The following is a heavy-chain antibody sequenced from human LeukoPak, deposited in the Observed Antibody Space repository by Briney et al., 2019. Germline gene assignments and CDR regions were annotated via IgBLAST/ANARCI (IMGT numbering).Heavy chain of an antibody. D-gene: IGHD1-14*01. V-gene: IGHV3-7*03. CDR1: GFTFSSYW. CDR3: AKDTSESLKSSGAFDY. CDR2: IKQDGSEK. Sequence: GGSLRLSCAASGFTFSSYWMSWVRQAPGKGLEWVANIKQDGSEKYYVDSVKGRFTISRDNAKNSLYLQMNSLRAEDMALYYCAKDTSESLKSSGAFDYWGQGTLVTVSS. J-gene: IGHJ4*02.